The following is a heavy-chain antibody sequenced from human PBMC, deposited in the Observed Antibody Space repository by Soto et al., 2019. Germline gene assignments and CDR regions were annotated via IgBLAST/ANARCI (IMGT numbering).Heavy chain of an antibody. CDR1: GGSFSGYY. CDR2: INHSGST. CDR3: ASGARDSSGYQRPFDY. J-gene: IGHJ4*02. D-gene: IGHD3-22*01. Sequence: QVQLQQWGAGLLKPSETLSLTCAVYGGSFSGYYWSWIRQPPGKWLEWIGEINHSGSTNYNPSLNSRVNISVDTSKNQFSLKLSSVTAADTAVYYCASGARDSSGYQRPFDYWGQGTLVTVSS. V-gene: IGHV4-34*01.